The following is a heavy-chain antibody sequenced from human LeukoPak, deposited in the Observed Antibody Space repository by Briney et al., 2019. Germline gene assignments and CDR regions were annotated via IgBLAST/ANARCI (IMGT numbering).Heavy chain of an antibody. D-gene: IGHD3-10*01. CDR1: GFTFSDSA. V-gene: IGHV3-73*01. CDR2: ITSKANNYAT. CDR3: TRRGGELLDDY. J-gene: IGHJ4*02. Sequence: PGGSLRLSCAASGFTFSDSAMNWVRQASGKGLEWVGRITSKANNYATTYAASVKGRFSISRDDSKNTAYLQMNSLKTEDTAVYYCTRRGGELLDDYWGQGTLVTVSS.